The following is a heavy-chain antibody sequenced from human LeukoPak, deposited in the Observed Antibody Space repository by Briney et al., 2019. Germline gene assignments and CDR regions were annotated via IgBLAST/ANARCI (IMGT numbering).Heavy chain of an antibody. J-gene: IGHJ6*02. CDR2: IRYDGSNK. Sequence: GGSLRLSCAASGFTFSSYGMHWVRQAPGKGLEWVAFIRYDGSNKYYADSVKGRFTISRDNSKNTLYLQMNSLRAEDTAVYYCAKRLWFGEFAPDYYGMDVWGQGTTVTVSS. CDR3: AKRLWFGEFAPDYYGMDV. V-gene: IGHV3-30*02. D-gene: IGHD3-10*01. CDR1: GFTFSSYG.